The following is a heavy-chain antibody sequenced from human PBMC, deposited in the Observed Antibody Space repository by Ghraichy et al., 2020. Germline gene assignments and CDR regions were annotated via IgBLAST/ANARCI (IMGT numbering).Heavy chain of an antibody. CDR3: AKPDPRLGITGWAYNMDV. CDR1: GFTFANSV. Sequence: LSLTCVASGFTFANSVMTWVRQPPGKGLEWVSSISGSGNNPSYADSVKGRFTISRDNSKNTLYLQMTTLRAEDAAVYYCAKPDPRLGITGWAYNMDVWGQGTTVTVSS. J-gene: IGHJ6*02. V-gene: IGHV3-23*01. CDR2: ISGSGNNP. D-gene: IGHD3-9*01.